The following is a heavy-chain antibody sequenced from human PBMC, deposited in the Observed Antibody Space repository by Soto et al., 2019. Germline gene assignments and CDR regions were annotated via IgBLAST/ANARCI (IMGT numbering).Heavy chain of an antibody. CDR3: ARGDGYIFDW. CDR1: GYTFSSYD. V-gene: IGHV1-8*01. D-gene: IGHD5-18*01. CDR2: MNPNTGNT. Sequence: ASVKVSCKASGYTFSSYDMNWVRQATGQGLEWMGWMNPNTGNTGYAQKFQGRVTMTRNISIGTAYMELSNLRSDDTAVYSCARGDGYIFDWWGQGTLVTVSS. J-gene: IGHJ4*02.